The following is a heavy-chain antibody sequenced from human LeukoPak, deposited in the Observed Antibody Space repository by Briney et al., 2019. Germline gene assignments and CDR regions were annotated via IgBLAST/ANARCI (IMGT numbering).Heavy chain of an antibody. Sequence: GESLKISCKSSGYSFTNYWIGWVRQMPGKGLEGMGIIYPGDSDTRYSPSFKGQVTISDDKSTSSAYLQWSSLKASDTAMYYCARHGNYYGSGKRNVYYYSYYMDVWGKGTTVTVSS. J-gene: IGHJ6*03. CDR2: IYPGDSDT. CDR3: ARHGNYYGSGKRNVYYYSYYMDV. CDR1: GYSFTNYW. V-gene: IGHV5-51*01. D-gene: IGHD3-10*01.